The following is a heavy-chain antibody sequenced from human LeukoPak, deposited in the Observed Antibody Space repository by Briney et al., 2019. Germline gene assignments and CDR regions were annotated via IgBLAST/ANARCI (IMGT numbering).Heavy chain of an antibody. Sequence: GGSLRLSCSAFGFTFRSCAMHWVRQAPGKGLGYVSTITSNGGSTYYADSVKGRFTISRDNSKNTLYLQMNSLRAEDTAVYYCARDRPRYCSSTSCYFDYWGQGTLVTVSS. D-gene: IGHD2-2*01. CDR1: GFTFRSCA. J-gene: IGHJ4*02. CDR3: ARDRPRYCSSTSCYFDY. V-gene: IGHV3-64*04. CDR2: ITSNGGST.